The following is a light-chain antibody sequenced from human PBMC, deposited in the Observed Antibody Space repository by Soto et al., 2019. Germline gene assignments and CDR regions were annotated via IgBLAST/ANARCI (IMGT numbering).Light chain of an antibody. J-gene: IGKJ5*01. CDR2: GAS. CDR1: QRVSSNY. V-gene: IGKV3-20*01. Sequence: EIVLTQSPGTLSLSPGDRATLSCRASQRVSSNYLAWYQQRPGQAPRLLIYGASNRATGIPERFSGSGSGTDFTLTIGRLEPQDSAMYYCQQYVISVTFGQGTRLEI. CDR3: QQYVISVT.